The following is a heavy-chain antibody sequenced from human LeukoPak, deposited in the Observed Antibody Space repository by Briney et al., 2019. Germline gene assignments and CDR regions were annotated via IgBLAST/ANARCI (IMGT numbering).Heavy chain of an antibody. Sequence: PGGSLRLSCSASGFTFSSYWMHWVRQAPGKGLEWVAVISYDGSNKYYADSVKGRFTTSRDNSKNTLYLQMNSLRAEDTAVYYCARGPYYYDSSGYLDYWGQGTLVTVSS. CDR1: GFTFSSYW. CDR2: ISYDGSNK. V-gene: IGHV3-30-3*01. CDR3: ARGPYYYDSSGYLDY. J-gene: IGHJ4*02. D-gene: IGHD3-22*01.